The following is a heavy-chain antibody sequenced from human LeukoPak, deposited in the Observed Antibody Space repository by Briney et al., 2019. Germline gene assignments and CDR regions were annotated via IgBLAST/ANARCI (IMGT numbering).Heavy chain of an antibody. Sequence: PGGSLRLSCAASGFTFSSYARSWIRRAPGKGLEWVSAISGSGGSTYYADSVKGRFTISRDNSKNTLYLQMNSLRAEDTAVYYCAKDSPLRKRYSSSWYYPEYFQHWGQGTLVTVSS. CDR3: AKDSPLRKRYSSSWYYPEYFQH. CDR2: ISGSGGST. V-gene: IGHV3-23*01. D-gene: IGHD6-13*01. J-gene: IGHJ1*01. CDR1: GFTFSSYA.